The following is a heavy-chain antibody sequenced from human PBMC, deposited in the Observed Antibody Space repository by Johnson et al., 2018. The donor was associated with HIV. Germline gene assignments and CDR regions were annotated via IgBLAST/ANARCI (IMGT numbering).Heavy chain of an antibody. CDR1: GFTFSSYW. Sequence: VQLVESGGGLVQPGGSLRLSCAASGFTFSSYWMNWVRPAPGKGLEWVANIQEDVSEKYYVDSVRGRFTISRDNAKNSLYLQMNSLRAEHTAVYYCAREGEPDGFDIWGQGTMVTVSS. CDR2: IQEDVSEK. J-gene: IGHJ3*02. CDR3: AREGEPDGFDI. D-gene: IGHD3-16*01. V-gene: IGHV3-7*01.